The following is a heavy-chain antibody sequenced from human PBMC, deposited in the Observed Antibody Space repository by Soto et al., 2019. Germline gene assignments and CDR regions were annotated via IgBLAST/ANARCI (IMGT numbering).Heavy chain of an antibody. V-gene: IGHV3-7*03. CDR1: GFTFSNFW. D-gene: IGHD3-10*01. Sequence: EVQLVESGGGLVQPGGSLRLSCEVSGFTFSNFWMTWVRQAPGKGLEWVANIKKDGSEKNFVDSVKGRFTISRDNAKNSLYLQMNSLRAEDPAVYFCTTGGLLTLRYWGQGALVTVSS. CDR3: TTGGLLTLRY. J-gene: IGHJ4*02. CDR2: IKKDGSEK.